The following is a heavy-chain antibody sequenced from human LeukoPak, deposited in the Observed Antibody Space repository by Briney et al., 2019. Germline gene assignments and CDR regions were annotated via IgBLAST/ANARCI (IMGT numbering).Heavy chain of an antibody. Sequence: PSETLSLTCTVSGGSISSGSYYWSWIRQPAGKGLEWIGRIYTSGSTNYNPSVKSRVTISLDTSKNQFSLNLSSVTAADTAVYYCAREDPNSYAHPGVDYWGQETLVTVSS. CDR1: GGSISSGSYY. V-gene: IGHV4-61*02. CDR3: AREDPNSYAHPGVDY. J-gene: IGHJ4*02. D-gene: IGHD5-18*01. CDR2: IYTSGST.